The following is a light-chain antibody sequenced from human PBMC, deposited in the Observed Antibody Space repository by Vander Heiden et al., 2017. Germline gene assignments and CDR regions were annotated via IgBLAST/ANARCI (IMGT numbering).Light chain of an antibody. J-gene: IGLJ1*01. Sequence: SYELPPPPPVSASPVPPARTSCAGDKVGDKYACWYQQKPGQSPVLVVYQDSTRPAGIPERFSGSNSGNTATLTISGTKAMDEADYYCQAGDISSLYVFGTGTKVTVL. CDR3: QAGDISSLYV. V-gene: IGLV3-1*01. CDR1: KVGDKY. CDR2: QDS.